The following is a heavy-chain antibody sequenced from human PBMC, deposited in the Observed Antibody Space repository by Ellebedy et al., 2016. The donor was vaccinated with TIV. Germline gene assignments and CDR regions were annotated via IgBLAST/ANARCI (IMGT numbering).Heavy chain of an antibody. J-gene: IGHJ4*02. CDR2: IYNSGST. CDR1: AVSISSTQYY. V-gene: IGHV4-39*07. CDR3: ARGVGDY. Sequence: MPSETLSLTCSVSAVSISSTQYYWGWIRQPPGKGLEWIGSIYNSGSTYYNPSLKSRVTISLDTSRSQFSLRLSSVTAADTAVYYCARGVGDYWGQGTLVTVSS.